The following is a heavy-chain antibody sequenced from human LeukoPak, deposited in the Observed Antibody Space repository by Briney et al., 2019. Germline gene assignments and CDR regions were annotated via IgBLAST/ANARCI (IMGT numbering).Heavy chain of an antibody. J-gene: IGHJ4*02. V-gene: IGHV3-64D*09. Sequence: GGSLRLSCSASGFTFSSYAMHWVRQAPGKGLEYVSAISSNGGSTYYADSVKGRFTISRDNSKNTLYLQMSSLRAEGTAVYYCVKGYWGSMVGYWGQGTLVTVSS. CDR1: GFTFSSYA. D-gene: IGHD3-16*01. CDR2: ISSNGGST. CDR3: VKGYWGSMVGY.